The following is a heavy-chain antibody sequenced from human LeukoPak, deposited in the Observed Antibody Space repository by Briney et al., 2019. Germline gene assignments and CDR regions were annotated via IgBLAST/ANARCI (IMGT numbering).Heavy chain of an antibody. D-gene: IGHD3-3*01. Sequence: PSETLSLTCTVSGGSISSGGYYWSWIRQHPGKGLEWIGYSYYSGNTYYNPALESRVTISVYTSKNQFSLKLISGPAADPAVYYCARTCSSRPYYDFWSGYLYYWYFDLWGRGTLVTVSS. V-gene: IGHV4-31*03. CDR2: SYYSGNT. J-gene: IGHJ2*01. CDR3: ARTCSSRPYYDFWSGYLYYWYFDL. CDR1: GGSISSGGYY.